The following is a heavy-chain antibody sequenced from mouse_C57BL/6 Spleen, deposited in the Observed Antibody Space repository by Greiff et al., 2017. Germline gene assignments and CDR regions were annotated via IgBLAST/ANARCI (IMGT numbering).Heavy chain of an antibody. V-gene: IGHV1-64*01. J-gene: IGHJ2*01. CDR1: GYTFNSYW. Sequence: QVQLQQPGAELVKPGASVKLSCKASGYTFNSYWMHWVKQRPGHGLAWIGMLPPNSGSTNYNEKFKSKATLTVDKSSSTAYMQLSSLTSEKSAVYYCARDYDYYVDDWGQGTTLTVSS. CDR2: LPPNSGST. D-gene: IGHD2-4*01. CDR3: ARDYDYYVDD.